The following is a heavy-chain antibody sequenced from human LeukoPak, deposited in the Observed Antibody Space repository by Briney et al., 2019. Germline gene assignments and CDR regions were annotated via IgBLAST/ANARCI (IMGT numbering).Heavy chain of an antibody. CDR3: ARAGVVVVAAANFDY. J-gene: IGHJ4*02. Sequence: PSETLSLTCTVSGGSISTYYWSWIRQPPGKGLEWIGYIYYRGNTNYNPSLQSRVSISVDTSKNQFSLKLSSVTAADTAVYYCARAGVVVVAAANFDYWGQGTLVTVSS. D-gene: IGHD2-15*01. CDR2: IYYRGNT. V-gene: IGHV4-59*12. CDR1: GGSISTYY.